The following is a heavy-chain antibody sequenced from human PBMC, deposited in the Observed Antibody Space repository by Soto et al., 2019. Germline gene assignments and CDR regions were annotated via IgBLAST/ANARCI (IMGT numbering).Heavy chain of an antibody. V-gene: IGHV1-69*01. CDR2: IRPFVEAA. CDR1: GDTFTNYA. D-gene: IGHD6-13*01. J-gene: IGHJ4*02. Sequence: QVQLVQSGAEVKKPGSSVKVSCKAPGDTFTNYAISWLRLVPGQGLEWMGGIRPFVEAADLAQKFRGRLIISADASTSTGYMELSNLRSEDTAIYYCARGGYSNSWRFDYWGQGALITVS. CDR3: ARGGYSNSWRFDY.